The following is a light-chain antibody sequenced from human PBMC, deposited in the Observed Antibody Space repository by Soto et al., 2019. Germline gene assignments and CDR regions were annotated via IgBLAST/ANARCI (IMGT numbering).Light chain of an antibody. CDR2: DVS. Sequence: AIQLTQSPSSLSASVGDRVTITCRASQDIRGALAWYQQKPGKAPKILIYDVSSLQSGVPSRFSGSSYGTDFTLTISGLQPEDFATYYCQQFNSYPIIFGQGTRLDIK. J-gene: IGKJ5*01. V-gene: IGKV1-13*02. CDR1: QDIRGA. CDR3: QQFNSYPII.